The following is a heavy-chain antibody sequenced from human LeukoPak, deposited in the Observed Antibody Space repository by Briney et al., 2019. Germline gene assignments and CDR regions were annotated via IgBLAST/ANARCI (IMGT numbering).Heavy chain of an antibody. Sequence: GGSLRLSCAASGFTFSGSAMHWVRQASGKGLEWVGRIRSKANSYATAYAASVKGRFTLSRDDSKNTAYLQMDSLKTEDTAVYYRTSRGDSSGYSYPFDYWGQGTLVTVSS. CDR1: GFTFSGSA. CDR2: IRSKANSYAT. D-gene: IGHD3-22*01. J-gene: IGHJ4*02. V-gene: IGHV3-73*01. CDR3: TSRGDSSGYSYPFDY.